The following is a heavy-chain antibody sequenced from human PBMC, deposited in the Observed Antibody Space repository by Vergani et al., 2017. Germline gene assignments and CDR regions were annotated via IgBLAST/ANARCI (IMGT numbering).Heavy chain of an antibody. V-gene: IGHV1-46*03. CDR3: AREGVTXMVRGVLSSTEVDP. D-gene: IGHD3-10*01. CDR2: INPSGGYT. J-gene: IGHJ5*02. Sequence: QVHLVQSGAEVKKPGASGKVSCKASGYAFTSYHMHWVRQAPGQGLEWMGIINPSGGYTRYSQKFQGRVTMTRDTSTSTVFMELSSLRSEDTAVYYCAREGVTXMVRGVLSSTEVDPWGQGTLVIVSS. CDR1: GYAFTSYH.